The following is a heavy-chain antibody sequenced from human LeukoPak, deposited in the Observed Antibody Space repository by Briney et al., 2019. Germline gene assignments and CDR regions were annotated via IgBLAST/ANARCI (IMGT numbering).Heavy chain of an antibody. D-gene: IGHD1-1*01. CDR1: GFTFSSYA. V-gene: IGHV3-53*01. CDR3: ARDSGGIDY. CDR2: IYSGGST. J-gene: IGHJ4*02. Sequence: GGSLRLSCAASGFTFSSYAMSWVRQAPGKGLEWVSVIYSGGSTYYADSVKGRFTISRDNSKNTLYLQMNSLRAEDTAVYYCARDSGGIDYWGQGTLVTVSS.